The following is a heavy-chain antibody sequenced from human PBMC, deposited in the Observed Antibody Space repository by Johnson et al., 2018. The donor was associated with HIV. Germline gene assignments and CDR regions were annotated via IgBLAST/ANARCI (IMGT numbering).Heavy chain of an antibody. V-gene: IGHV3-7*05. CDR2: IKQDGSEK. J-gene: IGHJ3*02. Sequence: VQLVESGGGLVQSGGSLRLPCTASGFTFRNYWMSWVRQAPGKGLEWVASIKQDGSEKYYVDSVKGRFTISRDNAKKSLYLQMNSLRVEDTAVYYCARLNIAFDIWGQGTMGTVSS. D-gene: IGHD2/OR15-2a*01. CDR3: ARLNIAFDI. CDR1: GFTFRNYW.